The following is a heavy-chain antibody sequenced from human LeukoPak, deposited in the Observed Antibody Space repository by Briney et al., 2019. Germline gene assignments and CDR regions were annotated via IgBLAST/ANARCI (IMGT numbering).Heavy chain of an antibody. J-gene: IGHJ4*02. CDR3: ARAEIQLPFDY. Sequence: PSETLSLTCTVSGGSISSSSYYWGWIRQPPGMGLEWIGSIYYSGSTYYNPSLKSRVTISVDTSKNQFSLKLSSVTAADTAVYYCARAEIQLPFDYWGQGTLVTVSS. CDR2: IYYSGST. V-gene: IGHV4-39*07. CDR1: GGSISSSSYY. D-gene: IGHD5-18*01.